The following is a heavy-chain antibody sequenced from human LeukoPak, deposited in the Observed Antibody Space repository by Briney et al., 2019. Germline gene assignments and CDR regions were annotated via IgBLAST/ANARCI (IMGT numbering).Heavy chain of an antibody. V-gene: IGHV1-69*05. Sequence: SVMVSCKASGGTFSSYAISWVRQAPGQGPEWMGGIIPIFGTANYAQKFQGRVTITTDESTSTAYMELSSLRSEDTAVYYCARDPPGYYDSSGYSGYWGQGTLVTVSS. CDR1: GGTFSSYA. CDR3: ARDPPGYYDSSGYSGY. CDR2: IIPIFGTA. D-gene: IGHD3-22*01. J-gene: IGHJ4*02.